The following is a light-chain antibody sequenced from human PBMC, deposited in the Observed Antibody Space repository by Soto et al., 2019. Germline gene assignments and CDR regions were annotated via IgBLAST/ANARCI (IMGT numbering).Light chain of an antibody. Sequence: EIVMTQSPATLSVSPGERATLSCRASQSVSSNLAWYQQKPGQAPRLLIYGASTRATGIPARFSGSGSGTEFTQTISSLQSEDFAVYYCQQYNNWPPTFGQGTKVEIK. CDR2: GAS. CDR3: QQYNNWPPT. J-gene: IGKJ1*01. V-gene: IGKV3-15*01. CDR1: QSVSSN.